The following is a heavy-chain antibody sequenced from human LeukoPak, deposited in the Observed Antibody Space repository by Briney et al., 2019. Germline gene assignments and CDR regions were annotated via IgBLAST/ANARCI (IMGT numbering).Heavy chain of an antibody. CDR2: THSGGST. D-gene: IGHD1-1*01. CDR3: ARGQNVPA. Sequence: GGSLRLSCAASGFTVSNNYMNWVRQAPGKGLEWVSVTHSGGSTYYADSVKGRFTISRDNSKNTLYLQMNSLRAEDTAVYYCARGQNVPAWGQGTLVTVSS. J-gene: IGHJ4*02. V-gene: IGHV3-53*01. CDR1: GFTVSNNY.